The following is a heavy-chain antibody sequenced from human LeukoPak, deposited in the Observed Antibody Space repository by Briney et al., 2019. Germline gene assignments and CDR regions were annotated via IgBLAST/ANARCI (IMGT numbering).Heavy chain of an antibody. CDR2: ISSSSYI. CDR1: GFTFSSYS. CDR3: ARDSRYCSGGSCYGMDV. D-gene: IGHD2-15*01. V-gene: IGHV3-21*01. J-gene: IGHJ6*04. Sequence: GGSLRLSCAASGFTFSSYSMNWVRQAPGKGLEWVSSISSSSYIYYADSVKGRFTISRDNAKNSLYLQMNSLRAEDTAVYYCARDSRYCSGGSCYGMDVWGKGTTVTVSS.